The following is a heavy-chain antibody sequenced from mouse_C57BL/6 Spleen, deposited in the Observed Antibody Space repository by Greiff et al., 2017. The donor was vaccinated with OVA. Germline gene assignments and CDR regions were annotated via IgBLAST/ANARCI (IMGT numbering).Heavy chain of an antibody. CDR1: GYAFSSSW. D-gene: IGHD4-1*02. V-gene: IGHV1-82*01. CDR3: AREGYYSNWDPFAY. Sequence: VQLQESGPELVKPGASVKISCKASGYAFSSSWMNWVKQRPGKGLEWIGRIYPGDGDTNYNGKFKGKATLTADKSSSTAYMQLSSLTSEDSAVYFCAREGYYSNWDPFAYWGQGTLVTVSA. CDR2: IYPGDGDT. J-gene: IGHJ3*01.